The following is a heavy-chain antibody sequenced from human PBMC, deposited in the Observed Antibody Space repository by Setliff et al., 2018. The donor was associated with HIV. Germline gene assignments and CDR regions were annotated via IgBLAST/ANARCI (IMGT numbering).Heavy chain of an antibody. CDR1: GGSITSGNYF. D-gene: IGHD5-12*01. V-gene: IGHV4-61*09. Sequence: PSETLSLTCTVSGGSITSGNYFWTWIRQPAGKGLEWIGHIYTDGSTNYNPSFRSRVTISVDSSKNQFSLKLSSVTAADTAVYYCARDARWLRFPYFDYWGQGTLVTVSS. CDR2: IYTDGST. CDR3: ARDARWLRFPYFDY. J-gene: IGHJ4*01.